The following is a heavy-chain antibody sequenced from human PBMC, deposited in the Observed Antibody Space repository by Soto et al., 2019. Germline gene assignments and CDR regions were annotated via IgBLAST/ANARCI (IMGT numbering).Heavy chain of an antibody. V-gene: IGHV3-73*01. CDR2: IRSKANSYAT. D-gene: IGHD3-3*01. J-gene: IGHJ6*02. CDR1: GFTFSGSA. Sequence: GGSLRLSCAASGFTFSGSAMHWVRQASGKGLEWVGRIRSKANSYATAYAASVKGRFTISRDGSKNTAYLQMNSLKTEDTAVYYCTRQSNSITIFGVVPPSYYYYGMDVWGQGTTVTVS. CDR3: TRQSNSITIFGVVPPSYYYYGMDV.